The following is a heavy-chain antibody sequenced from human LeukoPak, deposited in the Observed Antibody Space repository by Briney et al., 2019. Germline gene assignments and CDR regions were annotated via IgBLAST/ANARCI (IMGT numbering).Heavy chain of an antibody. CDR2: INPNTGGT. J-gene: IGHJ4*02. D-gene: IGHD6-6*01. CDR3: ASYPRYSSSPPFDY. Sequence: ASVKVSCKASGYIFTGQDMHWVRQAPGQGLEWMGWINPNTGGTHYAQRFQGRVTMTRDTSICTAYMELRSLRSDDTAVYYCASYPRYSSSPPFDYWGQGTLVTVSS. V-gene: IGHV1-2*02. CDR1: GYIFTGQD.